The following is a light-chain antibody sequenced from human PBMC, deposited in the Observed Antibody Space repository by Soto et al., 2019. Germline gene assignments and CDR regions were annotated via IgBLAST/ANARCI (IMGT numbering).Light chain of an antibody. CDR1: QSVLYTNNKNY. CDR3: QQYYNTPLP. J-gene: IGKJ4*01. V-gene: IGKV4-1*01. CDR2: WGS. Sequence: DFVLTQSPDSRAVSLEERASSNCKFSQSVLYTNNKNYLAWYQQKPGQPPKLLISWGSLRESGVPDRFSGRGSGTDFTPTISSRQAEDVAVYYCQQYYNTPLPFGAGTKVDIX.